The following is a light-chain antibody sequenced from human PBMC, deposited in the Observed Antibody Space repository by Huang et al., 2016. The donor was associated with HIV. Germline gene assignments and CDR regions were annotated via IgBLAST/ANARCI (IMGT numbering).Light chain of an antibody. CDR1: QSVSSY. V-gene: IGKV3-11*01. Sequence: EIVLTQSPATLALSPGERATLSCRASQSVSSYLAWYQQKPGQAPRLLIYDATYRAAGVPVRFGGGGSGADFTLTISGLEPEDSAVYHCQQRTDWPAFGQGTRLEIK. CDR3: QQRTDWPA. J-gene: IGKJ5*01. CDR2: DAT.